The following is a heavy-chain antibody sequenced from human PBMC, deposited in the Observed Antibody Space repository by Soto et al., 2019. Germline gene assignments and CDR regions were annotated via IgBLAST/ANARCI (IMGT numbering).Heavy chain of an antibody. CDR2: TYYRSKWYN. CDR1: GDSVSSNSAA. Sequence: PSQTLSLTCAISGDSVSSNSAAWNWIRQSPSRGLEWLGRTYYRSKWYNDYAVSVKSRITINPDTSKNQFSLQLNSVTPEDTAVYYCASERIGPPFGRGGTSDAFDIWGQGTMVTVSS. CDR3: ASERIGPPFGRGGTSDAFDI. D-gene: IGHD1-1*01. J-gene: IGHJ3*02. V-gene: IGHV6-1*01.